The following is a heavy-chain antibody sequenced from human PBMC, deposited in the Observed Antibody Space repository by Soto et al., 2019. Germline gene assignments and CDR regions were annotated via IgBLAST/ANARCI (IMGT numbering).Heavy chain of an antibody. CDR3: ARVAGTYYYASSGYCFDY. J-gene: IGHJ4*02. Sequence: ASVKVSCKASGYTFTSYYMHWVRQAPGQGLEWMGIINPSGGSTSYAQKFQGRVTMTRDTSTSTVYMELSSLRSEDTAVYYCARVAGTYYYASSGYCFDYWGQGTLVTVSS. D-gene: IGHD3-22*01. CDR1: GYTFTSYY. CDR2: INPSGGST. V-gene: IGHV1-46*01.